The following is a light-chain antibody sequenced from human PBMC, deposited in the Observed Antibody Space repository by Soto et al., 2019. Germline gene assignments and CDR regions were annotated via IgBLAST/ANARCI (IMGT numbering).Light chain of an antibody. Sequence: QSALTQPASVSGSPGQSITISCTGTSSDVGTYNLVSWYQQHPGKAPKLMIYEGSKRPSGVSSRFSDSKSGNTASLTISGLQAEDEADYYCCSYAGSTTLYVFGTGTKLTVL. V-gene: IGLV2-23*01. CDR1: SSDVGTYNL. CDR2: EGS. CDR3: CSYAGSTTLYV. J-gene: IGLJ1*01.